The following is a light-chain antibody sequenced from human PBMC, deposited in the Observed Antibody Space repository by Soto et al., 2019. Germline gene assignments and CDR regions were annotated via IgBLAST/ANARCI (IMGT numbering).Light chain of an antibody. J-gene: IGKJ3*01. CDR1: QSISSY. CDR2: AAS. Sequence: DIQMTQSPSSLSASVGDRVTITCRASQSISSYLNWYQQKPGKAPKLPIYAASSLQSGVPSRFSGSGSGTDFTLTISSLQPEDFATYYCQQSYSTFTFGPGTKVDIK. CDR3: QQSYSTFT. V-gene: IGKV1-39*01.